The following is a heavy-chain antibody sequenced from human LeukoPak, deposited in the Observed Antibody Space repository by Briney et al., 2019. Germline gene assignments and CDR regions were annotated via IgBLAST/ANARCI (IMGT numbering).Heavy chain of an antibody. Sequence: SETLSLTCTVSGGSISSYYWSWIRQPPGKGLEWIGYIYYSGSTNYNPSLKSRVTISVDTSKNQFSLKLSSVTAADTAVYYYARHRVVEHGNAFDIWGQGTMVTVSS. J-gene: IGHJ3*02. V-gene: IGHV4-59*08. D-gene: IGHD1/OR15-1a*01. CDR3: ARHRVVEHGNAFDI. CDR1: GGSISSYY. CDR2: IYYSGST.